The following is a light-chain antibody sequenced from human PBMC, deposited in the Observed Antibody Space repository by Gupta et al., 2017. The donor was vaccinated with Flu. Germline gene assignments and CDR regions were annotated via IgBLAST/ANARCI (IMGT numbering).Light chain of an antibody. V-gene: IGLV1-47*01. Sequence: QSVLTQPPSASVTPGQRVTISCSGSSTNIGSNYVYWYQQHPGTAPKLLIYRNNRRTSGIPDRFSGSKSGTSASLAISGLRSEDEADYYCAAWDDSLSGPVFGGGTKLTVL. CDR2: RNN. CDR1: STNIGSNY. CDR3: AAWDDSLSGPV. J-gene: IGLJ2*01.